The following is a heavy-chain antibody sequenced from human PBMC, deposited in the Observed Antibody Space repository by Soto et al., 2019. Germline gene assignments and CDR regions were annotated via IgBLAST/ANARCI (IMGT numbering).Heavy chain of an antibody. CDR1: GYTFTSYG. V-gene: IGHV1-18*01. J-gene: IGHJ6*02. CDR2: INTYNGNT. CDR3: AMVKGYVTLSPQDV. D-gene: IGHD3-16*01. Sequence: QVQLVQSGAEVKNPGASVKVSCKTFGYTFTSYGIGLARQAPGQGLEWVGWINTYNGNTNYAQNLQGRVTLTTDTPTSTAYMELRSLRSNDTSISYCAMVKGYVTLSPQDVWGQATTVTASS.